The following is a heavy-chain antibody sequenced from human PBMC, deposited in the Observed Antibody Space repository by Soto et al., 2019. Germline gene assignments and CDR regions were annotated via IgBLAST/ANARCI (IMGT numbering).Heavy chain of an antibody. CDR2: ISGYNGNT. V-gene: IGHV1-18*01. J-gene: IGHJ3*02. Sequence: QVQLVQSGAEVKKPGASVKVSCKTSGYTFSSSGISWVRQAPGQGLEWMGWISGYNGNTNYAQKLQGRVTMTTDTSTSTGYMELRNLRSDDTAVYYGASDRVQELRTPYGFDMWGKGTMVTVSS. D-gene: IGHD1-7*01. CDR1: GYTFSSSG. CDR3: ASDRVQELRTPYGFDM.